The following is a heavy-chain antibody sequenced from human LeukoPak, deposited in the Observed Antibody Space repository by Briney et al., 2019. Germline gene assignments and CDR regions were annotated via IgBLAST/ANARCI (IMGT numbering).Heavy chain of an antibody. CDR3: AKGYYDSSGSLIFDY. CDR2: INPSGGST. V-gene: IGHV1-46*01. Sequence: GASVKVSCKASGYTFTSYYMHWVRQAPGQGLEWMGIINPSGGSTSYAQKFQGRVTMTRDTSTSTVYMELSSLRAEDTAVYYCAKGYYDSSGSLIFDYWGQGTLVTVSS. D-gene: IGHD3-22*01. J-gene: IGHJ4*02. CDR1: GYTFTSYY.